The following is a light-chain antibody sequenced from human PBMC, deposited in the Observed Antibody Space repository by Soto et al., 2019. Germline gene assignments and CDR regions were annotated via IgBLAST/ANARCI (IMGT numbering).Light chain of an antibody. Sequence: QSVLTQPPSVSGAPGQRVTIFCTGSSSNIGAGFDVHWYQQLPGTAPKLLIYDNNDRPSGVPDRFSGSKSGTSASLAITGLQAEDEADYYCQSYDSSRSGSYAFGTGTKVTVL. CDR3: QSYDSSRSGSYA. CDR2: DNN. J-gene: IGLJ1*01. CDR1: SSNIGAGFD. V-gene: IGLV1-40*01.